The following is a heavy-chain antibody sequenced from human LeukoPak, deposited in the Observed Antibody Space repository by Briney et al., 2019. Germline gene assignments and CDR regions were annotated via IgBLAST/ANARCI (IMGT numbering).Heavy chain of an antibody. CDR1: GFTFSSYG. CDR2: ISYDGSNK. D-gene: IGHD6-13*01. CDR3: AKDGSSSRFDY. J-gene: IGHJ4*02. V-gene: IGHV3-30*18. Sequence: GGSRRLSCAASGFTFSSYGMHWVRQAPGKGLEWVAVISYDGSNKYYADSVKGRFTISRDNSKNTLYLQMNSLRAEDTAVYYCAKDGSSSRFDYWGQGTLVTVSS.